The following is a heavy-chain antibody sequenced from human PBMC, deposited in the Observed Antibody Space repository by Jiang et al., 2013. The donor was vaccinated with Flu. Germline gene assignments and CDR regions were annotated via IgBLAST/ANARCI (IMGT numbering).Heavy chain of an antibody. CDR2: TYYRSKWYN. V-gene: IGHV6-1*01. J-gene: IGHJ4*02. Sequence: TSQTLSLTCAISGDSVSSNSAAWNWIRQSPSRGLEWLGRTYYRSKWYNDYAVSVKSRITINPDTSKNQFSLQLNSVTPEDTAVYYCARGPPHSIAAAGSFDYWGQGTLVHRLL. CDR3: ARGPPHSIAAAGSFDY. D-gene: IGHD6-13*01. CDR1: GDSVSSNSAA.